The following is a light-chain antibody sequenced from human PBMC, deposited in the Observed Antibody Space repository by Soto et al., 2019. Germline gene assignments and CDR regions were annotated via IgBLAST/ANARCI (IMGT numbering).Light chain of an antibody. Sequence: ETVLTQYPATLSKSPGESATLSCRASQSIGTSLAWYQHRPGQPPRLLIYDAFNRATGIPARFSGDGSGTDFTLTISSLEPEDFAVYYCQQRASWPPFTFGGGTKVEIK. CDR3: QQRASWPPFT. V-gene: IGKV3-11*01. CDR2: DAF. J-gene: IGKJ4*01. CDR1: QSIGTS.